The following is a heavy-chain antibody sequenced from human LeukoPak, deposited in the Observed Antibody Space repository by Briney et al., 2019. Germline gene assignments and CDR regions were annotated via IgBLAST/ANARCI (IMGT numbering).Heavy chain of an antibody. Sequence: PGGSLRLSCGASGFTFSNYAMSWVRQAPGKGLEWVSGINDNGSTRFYAASVKGRFTISRDNSKNTLYLQMNSLRAEDTAVYYCAERDLDWVSLHAADIWGQGTMVTVSS. CDR1: GFTFSNYA. CDR2: INDNGSTR. J-gene: IGHJ3*02. D-gene: IGHD3/OR15-3a*01. CDR3: AERDLDWVSLHAADI. V-gene: IGHV3-23*01.